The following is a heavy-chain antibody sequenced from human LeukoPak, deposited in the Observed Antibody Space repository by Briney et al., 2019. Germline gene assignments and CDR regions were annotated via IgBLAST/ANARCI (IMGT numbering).Heavy chain of an antibody. CDR3: ARDRNGGSFDY. V-gene: IGHV3-48*01. Sequence: GGSLRLSCAASGFVFSSYSMNWVRQAPGKGLEWVSFLIVGNGNQHYADSVKGRFTISRDDAKNSLYLQMNSLRAEDTAVYYCARDRNGGSFDYWGQGTLVTVSS. CDR2: LIVGNGNQ. D-gene: IGHD4-23*01. CDR1: GFVFSSYS. J-gene: IGHJ4*02.